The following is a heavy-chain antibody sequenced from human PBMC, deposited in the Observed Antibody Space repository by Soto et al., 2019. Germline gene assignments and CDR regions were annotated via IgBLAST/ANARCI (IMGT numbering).Heavy chain of an antibody. Sequence: PSETLSLTCTVCGGSIRSYYWSWIRQAPGKGLEWIGDIYFRGNTNYNPSLESRVIVSVDTSKNQFSLKLNSVIAADTAVYYCARSGYFSSSQDCSPDYVHYYMDVWGKGTTVTVSS. CDR2: IYFRGNT. CDR3: ARSGYFSSSQDCSPDYVHYYMDV. D-gene: IGHD2-2*03. J-gene: IGHJ6*03. V-gene: IGHV4-59*01. CDR1: GGSIRSYY.